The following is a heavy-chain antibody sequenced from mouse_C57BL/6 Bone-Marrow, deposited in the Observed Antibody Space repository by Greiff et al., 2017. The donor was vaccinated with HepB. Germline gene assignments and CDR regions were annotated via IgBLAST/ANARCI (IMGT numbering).Heavy chain of an antibody. CDR3: ARGGVTTVERYFDV. V-gene: IGHV1-18*01. D-gene: IGHD1-1*01. Sequence: VQLQQSGPELVKPGASVKIPCKASGYTFTDYNMDWVKQSHGKSLEWIGDINPNNGGTIYNQKFKGKATLTVDKSSSTAYMELRSLTSEDTAVYYCARGGVTTVERYFDVWGTGTTVTVSS. CDR2: INPNNGGT. J-gene: IGHJ1*03. CDR1: GYTFTDYN.